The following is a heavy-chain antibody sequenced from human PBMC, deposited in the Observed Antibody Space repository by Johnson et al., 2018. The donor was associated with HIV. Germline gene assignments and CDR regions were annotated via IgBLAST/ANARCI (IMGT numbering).Heavy chain of an antibody. D-gene: IGHD2-8*02. CDR3: TTDIPVIVLGGPDI. V-gene: IGHV3-11*04. CDR2: ISSGSHSI. CDR1: GFAFSDYY. Sequence: QVQLVESGGGLVKPGGSLRLSCAASGFAFSDYYMAWIRQAPGKGLEWVSFISSGSHSIYYADSVKGRFTVSRDNSKNSLYLQMNSLRAEDTAVYYCTTDIPVIVLGGPDIWGQGTMVTVSS. J-gene: IGHJ3*02.